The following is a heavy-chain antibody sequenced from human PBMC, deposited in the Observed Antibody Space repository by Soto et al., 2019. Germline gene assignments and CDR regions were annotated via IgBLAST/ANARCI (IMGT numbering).Heavy chain of an antibody. CDR3: TIPHYYYTAP. Sequence: GGSLRLSCAASGCHFSSYSMILVRQAPGKGLEWVSAISGSGGSTYYADSVKGRFTISRDNSKNTLYLQMNSLRAEDTAVYYCTIPHYYYTAPWGQGKRVTVSA. V-gene: IGHV3-23*01. D-gene: IGHD3-22*01. J-gene: IGHJ5*02. CDR1: GCHFSSYS. CDR2: ISGSGGST.